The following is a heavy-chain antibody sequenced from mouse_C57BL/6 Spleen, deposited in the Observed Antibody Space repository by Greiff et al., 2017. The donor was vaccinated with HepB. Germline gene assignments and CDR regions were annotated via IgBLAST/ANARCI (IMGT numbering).Heavy chain of an antibody. Sequence: EVKLVESGAELVKPGASVKLSCTASGFNIKDYYMHWVKQRTEQGLEWIGRIDPEDGETKYAPKFQGKATITADTSSNTAYLQLSSLTSEDTAVYYCARGDGPYYFDYWGQGTTLTVSS. CDR2: IDPEDGET. D-gene: IGHD2-3*01. J-gene: IGHJ2*01. V-gene: IGHV14-2*01. CDR3: ARGDGPYYFDY. CDR1: GFNIKDYY.